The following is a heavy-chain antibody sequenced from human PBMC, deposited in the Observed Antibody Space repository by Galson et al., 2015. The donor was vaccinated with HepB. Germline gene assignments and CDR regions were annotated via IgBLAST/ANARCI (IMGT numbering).Heavy chain of an antibody. V-gene: IGHV3-33*01. J-gene: IGHJ4*02. D-gene: IGHD6-19*01. CDR3: ARDEGIAVAGTTY. Sequence: SLRLSCAASGFTFSSYGMHWVRQAPGKGLEWVAVIWYDGSNKYYADSVKGRFTISRDNSKNTLYLQMNSLRAEDTAVYYCARDEGIAVAGTTYWGQGTLVTVSS. CDR1: GFTFSSYG. CDR2: IWYDGSNK.